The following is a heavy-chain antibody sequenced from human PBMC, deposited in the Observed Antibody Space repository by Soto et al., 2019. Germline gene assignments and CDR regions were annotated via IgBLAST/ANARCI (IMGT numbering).Heavy chain of an antibody. D-gene: IGHD4-17*01. CDR2: INPSGGST. Sequence: VSVKVSCKASGYTFTSYYMHWVRQAPGQGLEWMGIINPSGGSTSYAQKFQGRVTMTRDTSTSTVYMELSSLRSEDTAVYYCARDRPQDYGDQPSWYNWFDPWGQGTLVTVSS. J-gene: IGHJ5*02. CDR3: ARDRPQDYGDQPSWYNWFDP. V-gene: IGHV1-46*03. CDR1: GYTFTSYY.